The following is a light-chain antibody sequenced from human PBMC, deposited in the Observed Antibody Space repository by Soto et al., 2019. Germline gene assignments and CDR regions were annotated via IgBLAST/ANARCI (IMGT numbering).Light chain of an antibody. CDR1: QSISSSY. CDR2: GAS. CDR3: HQYGSAPAWT. J-gene: IGKJ1*01. V-gene: IGKV3-20*01. Sequence: EIVLTQSPGTLSLFPGERATLSCRASQSISSSYLAWYQQKPGQAPRLLIYGASSRATGIPDRFSGAGSATYFTLTISRLAPEDFAVYYCHQYGSAPAWTFGQGTKVEIK.